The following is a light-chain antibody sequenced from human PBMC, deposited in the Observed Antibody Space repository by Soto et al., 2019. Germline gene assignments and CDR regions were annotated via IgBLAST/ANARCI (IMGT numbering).Light chain of an antibody. V-gene: IGLV2-14*01. CDR3: SSYTSSSTLA. CDR1: SSVVGGYNY. Sequence: QSVLTQPASVSGSPGQSITISCTGTSSVVGGYNYVSWYQQHPGKAPKLMIYDVSNRPSGVSNRFSGSKSGNTASLTISGLQAEDEADYYCSSYTSSSTLAFGGGTKLTVL. J-gene: IGLJ2*01. CDR2: DVS.